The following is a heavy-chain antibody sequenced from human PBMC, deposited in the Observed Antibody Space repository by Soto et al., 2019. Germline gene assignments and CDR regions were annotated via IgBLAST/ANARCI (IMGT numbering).Heavy chain of an antibody. CDR1: GVGLSTYA. J-gene: IGHJ3*01. V-gene: IGHV3-23*01. Sequence: EVQLLESGGGFVQPGGSLRLSCTASGVGLSTYAISWVRKAPGKGLEWVSVISGNSGKTDYADSVKGRFSISRDKSENTVYLQMNRLRAEDTAVYYCATTRLYDNNDYHRDGFDVWGPGTAVTVS. D-gene: IGHD5-12*01. CDR2: ISGNSGKT. CDR3: ATTRLYDNNDYHRDGFDV.